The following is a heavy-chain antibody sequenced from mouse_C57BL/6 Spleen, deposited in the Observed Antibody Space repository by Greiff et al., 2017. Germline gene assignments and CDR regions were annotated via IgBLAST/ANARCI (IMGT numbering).Heavy chain of an antibody. V-gene: IGHV1-52*01. Sequence: QVQLQQPGAELVRPGSSVKLSCKASGYTFTSYWMHWVTQRPIQGLEWIGNIDPSDRKTPYTQKFKDKATLTVDKSSSTAYMQLRSLTFEDSAVYYCAKDYGSSYGDFDVWGTGTTVTVSS. CDR1: GYTFTSYW. D-gene: IGHD1-1*01. J-gene: IGHJ1*03. CDR3: AKDYGSSYGDFDV. CDR2: IDPSDRKT.